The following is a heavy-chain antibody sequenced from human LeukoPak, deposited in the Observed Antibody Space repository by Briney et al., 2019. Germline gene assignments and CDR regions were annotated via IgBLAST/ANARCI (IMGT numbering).Heavy chain of an antibody. CDR2: ISYGGSNK. V-gene: IGHV3-30*04. D-gene: IGHD3-10*01. Sequence: GGSLRLSCAASGFTFSSYAMHWVRQAPGKGLEWVAVISYGGSNKYYADSVKGRFTISKDNAMDTVFLQMNSLRVDDTAVYYCAKDRVDGSGSQFDSWGQGSLVTVSS. J-gene: IGHJ4*02. CDR1: GFTFSSYA. CDR3: AKDRVDGSGSQFDS.